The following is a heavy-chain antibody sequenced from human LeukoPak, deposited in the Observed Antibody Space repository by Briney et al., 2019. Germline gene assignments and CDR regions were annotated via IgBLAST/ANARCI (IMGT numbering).Heavy chain of an antibody. D-gene: IGHD6-13*01. Sequence: SETLSLTCAVYGRSFSGYYWSWIRQPPGKGLEWIGEINHSGSTNYNPSLKSRVTISVDTSKNQFSLKLSSVTAADTAVYYCARESSSWSSYYYYYMDVWGKGTTVTVSS. J-gene: IGHJ6*03. CDR2: INHSGST. CDR3: ARESSSWSSYYYYYMDV. V-gene: IGHV4-34*01. CDR1: GRSFSGYY.